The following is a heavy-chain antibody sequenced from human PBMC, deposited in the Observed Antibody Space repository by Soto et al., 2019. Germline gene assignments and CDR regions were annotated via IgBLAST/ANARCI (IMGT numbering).Heavy chain of an antibody. J-gene: IGHJ4*02. CDR3: ARALGERRYIYGFVY. D-gene: IGHD5-18*01. V-gene: IGHV3-30-3*01. CDR1: GFTFSSYA. Sequence: PGGSLRLSCAASGFTFSSYAMHWVRQAPGKGLEWVAVISYDGSNKYYADSAKGRFTISRDNAKNSLYLQMNSLRDEDTAVYYCARALGERRYIYGFVYWGQGTLVTVSS. CDR2: ISYDGSNK.